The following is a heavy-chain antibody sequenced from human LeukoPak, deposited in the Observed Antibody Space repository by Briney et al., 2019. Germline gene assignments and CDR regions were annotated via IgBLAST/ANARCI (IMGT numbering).Heavy chain of an antibody. CDR2: ISGSGGST. CDR3: AKGYSSSWYLTIDY. Sequence: SGGSLRLSCAASGFTFSSYAMSWVRQAPGKGPEWVSAISGSGGSTYYADSVKGRFTISRDNSKNTLYLQMNSLRAEDTAVYYCAKGYSSSWYLTIDYWGQGTLVTVSS. J-gene: IGHJ4*02. D-gene: IGHD6-13*01. CDR1: GFTFSSYA. V-gene: IGHV3-23*01.